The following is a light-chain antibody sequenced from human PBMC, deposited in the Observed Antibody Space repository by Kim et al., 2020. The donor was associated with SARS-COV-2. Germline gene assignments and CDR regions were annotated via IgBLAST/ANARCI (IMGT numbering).Light chain of an antibody. CDR3: MQALQTPLT. V-gene: IGKV2-28*01. Sequence: DIVMTQSPLSLPVIPGEPASISCRSSQSLLHSNGYNYLDWYVQKPGQSPQLLVYLGSSRASGVPDRFSGSGSGTDFALKISRVEAEDVGVYYCMQALQTPLTFGGGTKLEI. J-gene: IGKJ4*01. CDR1: QSLLHSNGYNY. CDR2: LGS.